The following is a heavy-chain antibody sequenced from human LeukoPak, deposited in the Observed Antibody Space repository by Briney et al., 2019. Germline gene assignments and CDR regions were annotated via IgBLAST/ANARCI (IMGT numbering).Heavy chain of an antibody. CDR1: EFSFSSYA. J-gene: IGHJ5*02. V-gene: IGHV3-23*01. CDR3: AKELNFWSGYYPSWFDP. Sequence: GGPLRLSCEVSEFSFSSYAMSWARQAPGKGLEWLSGISGSGGTTYYADSVKGRFTISRDNSKNTLYLQMNSLRAEDTAVYYCAKELNFWSGYYPSWFDPWGQGTLVTVSS. D-gene: IGHD3-3*01. CDR2: ISGSGGTT.